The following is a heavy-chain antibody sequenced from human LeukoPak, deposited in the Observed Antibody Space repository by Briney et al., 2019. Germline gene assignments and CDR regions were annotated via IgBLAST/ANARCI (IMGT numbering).Heavy chain of an antibody. Sequence: SETLSLTCSVSGGSIDSYHCSWIRQPAGKGLERIGRISSNGGTIYNPSLKSRVTIALDQSKNQVSLNLSSMMAAATARYSCARGGGWSELPTWGQGILVIVSS. D-gene: IGHD1-14*01. V-gene: IGHV4-4*07. CDR3: ARGGGWSELPT. J-gene: IGHJ5*02. CDR1: GGSIDSYH. CDR2: ISSNGGT.